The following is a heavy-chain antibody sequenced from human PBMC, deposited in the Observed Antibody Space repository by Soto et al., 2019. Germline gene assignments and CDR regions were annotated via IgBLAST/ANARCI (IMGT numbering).Heavy chain of an antibody. CDR3: ARDRVSLTGRGIFES. D-gene: IGHD3-10*01. V-gene: IGHV3-66*01. J-gene: IGHJ4*02. Sequence: GGSLRLSCAASGFKVSDNYGSWVRQAPGKGLEWVSVIYAAGLMFYADSVKGRFTISRDNSKNTVFLQMDSLRAEDTAVYYCARDRVSLTGRGIFESWGQGTLVTVSS. CDR1: GFKVSDNY. CDR2: IYAAGLM.